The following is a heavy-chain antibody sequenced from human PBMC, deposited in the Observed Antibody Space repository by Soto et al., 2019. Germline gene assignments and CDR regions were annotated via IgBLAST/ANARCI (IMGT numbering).Heavy chain of an antibody. CDR1: GGSISSYY. CDR2: IYYSGST. J-gene: IGHJ4*02. V-gene: IGHV4-59*01. D-gene: IGHD5-18*01. Sequence: SETLSLTCTVSGGSISSYYWSWIRQPPGKGLEWIGYIYYSGSTNYNPSIKSRVTISVDTSKNQFSLKLSSVNAADTAVYYCARGLDTAMVSFDYWGWGTLVTVSS. CDR3: ARGLDTAMVSFDY.